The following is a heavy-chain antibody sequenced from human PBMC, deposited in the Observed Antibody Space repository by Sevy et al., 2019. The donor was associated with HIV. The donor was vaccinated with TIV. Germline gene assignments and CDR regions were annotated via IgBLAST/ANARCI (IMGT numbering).Heavy chain of an antibody. J-gene: IGHJ4*02. Sequence: GGSLRLSCAASGFAFDDYSMHWVRQAPGKGLEWVSLISWDGGSTSFADSVTGRFTISRDNSQNSLYLQMNSLRPQDTALHYCAKDMGNWNGLDYWGQGTLVTVSS. CDR3: AKDMGNWNGLDY. CDR1: GFAFDDYS. D-gene: IGHD1-1*01. V-gene: IGHV3-43*01. CDR2: ISWDGGST.